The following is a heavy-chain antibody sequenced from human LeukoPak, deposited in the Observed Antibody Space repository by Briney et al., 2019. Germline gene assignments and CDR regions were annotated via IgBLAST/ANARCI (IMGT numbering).Heavy chain of an antibody. D-gene: IGHD2-2*01. J-gene: IGHJ4*02. CDR3: AMGLSLGMPGGFDY. CDR2: ISSSSTYL. Sequence: PGGPLRLPCVASGFLYSRYSMNWVPQAPGKRLEWVSTISSSSTYLYYADSVKGRFTISRDNGKNSLYMRMDSLRAEDTGVYYCAMGLSLGMPGGFDYWGQGALVTVSS. V-gene: IGHV3-21*01. CDR1: GFLYSRYS.